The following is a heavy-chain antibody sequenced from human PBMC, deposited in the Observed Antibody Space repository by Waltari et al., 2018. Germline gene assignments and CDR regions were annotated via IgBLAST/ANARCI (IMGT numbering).Heavy chain of an antibody. V-gene: IGHV3-7*01. Sequence: EVQLVQSGGGLVQPGGSLRLSCAASGFTFSSEWMSWVSQAPGKGRGGGANIEGDVGEKHYVDSVKGRFTISRDNAKNSLYLQMYSLRVEDTSLYYCARGRGLDYWGQGALVTVSS. CDR3: ARGRGLDY. CDR2: IEGDVGEK. J-gene: IGHJ4*02. CDR1: GFTFSSEW. D-gene: IGHD3-16*01.